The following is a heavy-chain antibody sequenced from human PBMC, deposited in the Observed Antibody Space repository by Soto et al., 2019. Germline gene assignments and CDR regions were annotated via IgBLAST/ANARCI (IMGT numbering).Heavy chain of an antibody. V-gene: IGHV1-69*19. Sequence: QVQLVQSGAEMKKPGSSVKVSCQSSGGTFNTYAMNRVRQAPGQGPEWMGDISPMFGVANYAPKFQGRVTITADESTGTSYMQLSSLTSEDTALYFCAREVQVHTPAFVYWGQGTLVTVSS. CDR1: GGTFNTYA. CDR3: AREVQVHTPAFVY. D-gene: IGHD3-10*01. CDR2: ISPMFGVA. J-gene: IGHJ4*02.